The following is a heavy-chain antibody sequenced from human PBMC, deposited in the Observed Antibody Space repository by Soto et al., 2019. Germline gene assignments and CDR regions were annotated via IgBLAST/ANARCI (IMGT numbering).Heavy chain of an antibody. CDR1: GGSIRVVNW. V-gene: IGHV4-4*02. D-gene: IGHD3-10*01. CDR2: ASHTAHT. Sequence: SETLSLTCAGPGGSIRVVNWWSWGCESPARVLERPGEASHTAHTKYNPSLKSRVTISADKSKNQFSLTLKSLTAADTAVYYCARDLLNSHGSNFAIWGRGTLVT. CDR3: ARDLLNSHGSNFAI. J-gene: IGHJ1*01.